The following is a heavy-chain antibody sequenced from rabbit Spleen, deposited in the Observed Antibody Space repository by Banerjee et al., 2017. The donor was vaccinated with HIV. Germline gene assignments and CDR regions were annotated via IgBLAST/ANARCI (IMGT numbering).Heavy chain of an antibody. CDR1: GFDLSSYYY. Sequence: QEQLEESGGGLVKPEGSLTLTCKASGFDLSSYYYMCWVRQAPGKGLEWIACIYTNSGGSYYASWAKGRFTITRSTSLNTVTLQMTSLTAADTATYFCARTWSTGGASIYNGMDLWGPGTLVTVS. D-gene: IGHD7-1*01. J-gene: IGHJ6*01. CDR2: IYTNSGGS. CDR3: ARTWSTGGASIYNGMDL. V-gene: IGHV1S43*01.